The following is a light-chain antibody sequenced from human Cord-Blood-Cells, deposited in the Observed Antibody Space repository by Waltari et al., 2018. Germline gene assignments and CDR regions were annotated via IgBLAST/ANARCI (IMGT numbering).Light chain of an antibody. J-gene: IGKJ1*01. CDR3: QQRSNWPT. Sequence: EIVLTQSPATLSLSPGERVTLSCRASQSVSSYLAGYQQKPGQAPRLLIYDASNRATGIPARFSGSGSGTDFTLTISSLEPEDFAVYYCQQRSNWPTFGQGTKVEIK. CDR1: QSVSSY. V-gene: IGKV3-11*01. CDR2: DAS.